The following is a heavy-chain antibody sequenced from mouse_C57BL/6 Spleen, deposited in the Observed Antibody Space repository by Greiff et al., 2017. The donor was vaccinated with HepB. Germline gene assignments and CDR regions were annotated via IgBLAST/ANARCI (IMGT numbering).Heavy chain of an antibody. CDR3: ARYYYGSSPRYFDV. D-gene: IGHD1-1*01. CDR2: IRNKANGYTT. V-gene: IGHV7-3*01. Sequence: DVKLVESGGGLVQPGGSLSLSCAASGFTFTDYYMSWVRQPPGKALEWLGFIRNKANGYTTEYSASVKGRFTISRDNSQSILYLQMNALRAEDSATYYCARYYYGSSPRYFDVWGTGTTVTVSS. CDR1: GFTFTDYY. J-gene: IGHJ1*03.